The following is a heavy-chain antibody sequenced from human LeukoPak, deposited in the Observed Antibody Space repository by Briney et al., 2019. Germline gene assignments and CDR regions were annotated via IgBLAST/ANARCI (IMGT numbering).Heavy chain of an antibody. D-gene: IGHD3-22*01. CDR3: ARVYREYYYDSSGYSYYFDY. CDR2: IYYSGST. Sequence: SETLSLTCTVSGGSISSYYRSWIRQPPGKGLEWIGYIYYSGSTNYNPSLKSRVTVSVDTSKNQFSLKLSSVTAADTAVYYCARVYREYYYDSSGYSYYFDYWGQGTLVTVSS. CDR1: GGSISSYY. J-gene: IGHJ4*02. V-gene: IGHV4-59*01.